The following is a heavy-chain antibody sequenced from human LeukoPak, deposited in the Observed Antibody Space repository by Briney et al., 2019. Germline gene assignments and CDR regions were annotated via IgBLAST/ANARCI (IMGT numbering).Heavy chain of an antibody. V-gene: IGHV1-46*01. CDR3: ASLFSGARTGGAFDI. CDR2: INPSGGST. CDR1: GYTFTSYY. D-gene: IGHD1-26*01. J-gene: IGHJ3*02. Sequence: ASVKVSCKASGYTFTSYYMHWVRQAPGQGLEWMGVINPSGGSTSYAQKFQGRVTMTRDTSTSTVYMELSSLRSEDTAVYYCASLFSGARTGGAFDIWGQGTMVTVSS.